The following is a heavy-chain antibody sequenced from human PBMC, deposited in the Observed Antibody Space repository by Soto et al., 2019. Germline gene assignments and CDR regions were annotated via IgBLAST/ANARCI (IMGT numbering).Heavy chain of an antibody. CDR2: ISSSGGST. CDR1: GFTFSSYA. Sequence: GGSLRLFCAASGFTFSSYAMSWVRQAPGKGLGWVSAISSSGGSTFYADSVKGRFTISRDNSRNTLYLQMNSLRAEDTAIYYCAKYQPMTQPRPYFDYWGQGTLVTVSS. D-gene: IGHD3-22*01. V-gene: IGHV3-23*01. CDR3: AKYQPMTQPRPYFDY. J-gene: IGHJ4*02.